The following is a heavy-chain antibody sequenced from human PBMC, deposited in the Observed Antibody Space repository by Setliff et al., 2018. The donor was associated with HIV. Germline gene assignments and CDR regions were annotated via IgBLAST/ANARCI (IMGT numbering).Heavy chain of an antibody. V-gene: IGHV4-61*02. Sequence: LSLTCTVSGGSISSGSYYWSWIRQPAGKGLEWIGRIYTSGSTNYNPSLKSRVTISVDTSKNLFSLKLSSVTATDTAVYYCATGQMATRYWGQGTLVTVSS. D-gene: IGHD5-12*01. CDR3: ATGQMATRY. J-gene: IGHJ4*02. CDR1: GGSISSGSYY. CDR2: IYTSGST.